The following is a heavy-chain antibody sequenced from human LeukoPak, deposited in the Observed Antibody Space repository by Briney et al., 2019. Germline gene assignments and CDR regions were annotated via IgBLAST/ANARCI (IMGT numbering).Heavy chain of an antibody. J-gene: IGHJ3*01. CDR1: GFIFRTYW. CDR2: MKGDGSET. D-gene: IGHD3-16*01. Sequence: PGRSLRLSCAASGFIFRTYWMMWARQAPGKGLEWVANMKGDGSETHYVESVKGRFTISRDNAKNSLYLQMNSLRPEDTAVYYCARPAYTAAYDLWGQGTMVTVSS. V-gene: IGHV3-7*01. CDR3: ARPAYTAAYDL.